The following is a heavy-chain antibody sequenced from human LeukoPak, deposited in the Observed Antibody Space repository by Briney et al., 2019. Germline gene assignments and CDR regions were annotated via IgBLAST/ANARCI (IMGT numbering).Heavy chain of an antibody. D-gene: IGHD6-13*01. J-gene: IGHJ4*02. Sequence: GESLKISCKGSGYSFTSYWIGWVRQMPGKGLEWMGIIYPGDSDTRYSPSFQGQVTISADKSISTAYLQWSSLKASDTAMYYRARGIAAAGYLFDYWGQGTLVTVSS. CDR3: ARGIAAAGYLFDY. V-gene: IGHV5-51*01. CDR1: GYSFTSYW. CDR2: IYPGDSDT.